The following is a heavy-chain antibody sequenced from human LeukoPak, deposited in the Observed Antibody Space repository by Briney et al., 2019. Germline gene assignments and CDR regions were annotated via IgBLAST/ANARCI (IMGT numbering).Heavy chain of an antibody. D-gene: IGHD3-3*01. CDR2: INPSGGST. CDR1: GYTFTSYY. V-gene: IGHV1-46*01. Sequence: ASVKVSCKASGYTFTSYYMHWVRQAPGQGLEWMGIINPSGGSTSYAQKFQGRVTMTRDMSTSTVYMELSSLRSEDTAVYYCARGPLLLRFLGHAYYYYYYMDVWGKGTTVTVSS. CDR3: ARGPLLLRFLGHAYYYYYYMDV. J-gene: IGHJ6*03.